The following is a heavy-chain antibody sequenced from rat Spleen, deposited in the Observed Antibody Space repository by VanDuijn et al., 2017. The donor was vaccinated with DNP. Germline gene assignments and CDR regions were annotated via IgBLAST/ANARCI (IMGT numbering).Heavy chain of an antibody. J-gene: IGHJ3*01. D-gene: IGHD1-11*01. CDR2: ISYDGSST. Sequence: EVQLVESDGGLVQPGRSLKLSCAASGFTFSDYYMAWVRQAPTKGLEWVATISYDGSSTYYRDSVKGRFTVSRDNAKSTLYLQIDSLRSEDTATYFCATGATEGFPYWGQGTLVSVSS. CDR1: GFTFSDYY. CDR3: ATGATEGFPY. V-gene: IGHV5-29*01.